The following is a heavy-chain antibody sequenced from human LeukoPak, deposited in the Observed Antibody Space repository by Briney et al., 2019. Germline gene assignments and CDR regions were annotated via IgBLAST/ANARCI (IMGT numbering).Heavy chain of an antibody. CDR1: GGSISSSNW. CDR3: ARHPSSGSYYDY. D-gene: IGHD3-10*01. Sequence: SETLSLTCAVSGGSISSSNWWSWVRQPPGKGLEWIGEIYHSGSTNYNPSLKSRVTISVDTSKKQFSLKLSSVTAADTAVYYCARHPSSGSYYDYWGQGTLVTVSS. CDR2: IYHSGST. J-gene: IGHJ4*02. V-gene: IGHV4-4*02.